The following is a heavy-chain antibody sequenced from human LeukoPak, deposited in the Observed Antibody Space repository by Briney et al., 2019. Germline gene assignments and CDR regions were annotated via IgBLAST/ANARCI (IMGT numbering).Heavy chain of an antibody. CDR1: GGTFSSYA. D-gene: IGHD3-10*01. Sequence: ASVKVSCKASGGTFSSYAISWVRQAPGQGLEWMGGIIPIFGTANYAQKFQGRVTITADESMSTAYMELSSLRSEDTAVYYCARDDRYYGSGSYSWTDYWGQGTLVTVSS. CDR3: ARDDRYYGSGSYSWTDY. J-gene: IGHJ4*02. V-gene: IGHV1-69*13. CDR2: IIPIFGTA.